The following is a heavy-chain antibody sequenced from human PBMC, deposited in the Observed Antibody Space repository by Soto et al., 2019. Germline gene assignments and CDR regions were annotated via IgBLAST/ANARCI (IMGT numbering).Heavy chain of an antibody. CDR2: ISYDGSNK. CDR3: AREAKGSYYSFDY. Sequence: QVQLVESGGGVVQPGRSLRLSCAACGFTFSSYAMHWVRQAPGKGLEWVAVISYDGSNKYYADSVKGRFTISRDNSKNTLYLQMNSLRAEDTAVYYCAREAKGSYYSFDYWGQGTLVTVSS. CDR1: GFTFSSYA. D-gene: IGHD1-26*01. V-gene: IGHV3-30-3*01. J-gene: IGHJ4*02.